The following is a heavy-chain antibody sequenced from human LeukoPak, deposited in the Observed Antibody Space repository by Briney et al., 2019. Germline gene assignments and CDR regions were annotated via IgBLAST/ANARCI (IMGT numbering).Heavy chain of an antibody. D-gene: IGHD3-10*01. V-gene: IGHV3-48*01. CDR1: GFTFSSYA. J-gene: IGHJ4*02. CDR2: ISSSGSTI. CDR3: ASCESMVLPDY. Sequence: GGSLRLSCAASGFTFSSYAMHWVRQAPGKGLEWVSYISSSGSTIYYADSVKGRFTISRDNAKNSLYLQMNSLRAEDTAVYYCASCESMVLPDYWGQGTLVTVSS.